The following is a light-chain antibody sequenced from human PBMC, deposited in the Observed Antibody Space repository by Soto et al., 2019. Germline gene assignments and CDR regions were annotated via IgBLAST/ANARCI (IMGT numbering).Light chain of an antibody. CDR3: QQSYSTPWT. CDR2: AAS. V-gene: IGKV1-39*01. J-gene: IGKJ1*01. CDR1: QSISSY. Sequence: DIQMTQSPSSLSASVGDRVTITCRASQSISSYLNWYQQKPGKAPKLLIYAASSLQSGVPSRFSGSGSGTYFTLSISSLQPEDFATYYCQQSYSTPWTFGQGNKVEIK.